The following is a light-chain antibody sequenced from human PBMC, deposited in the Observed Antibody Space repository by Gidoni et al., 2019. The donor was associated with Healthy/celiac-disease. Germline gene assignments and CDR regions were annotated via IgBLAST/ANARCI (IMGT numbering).Light chain of an antibody. CDR2: AAS. CDR1: QGISSY. Sequence: AIRMSQSPSSFSASTGDRVTITRRASQGISSYLAWYQQKPGKAPKLLIYAASTLQSGVPSRFSGSGSGTDFTLTISCLQSEAFATYSCQQYYSYPPYTFGQXTKLEIK. V-gene: IGKV1-8*01. J-gene: IGKJ2*01. CDR3: QQYYSYPPYT.